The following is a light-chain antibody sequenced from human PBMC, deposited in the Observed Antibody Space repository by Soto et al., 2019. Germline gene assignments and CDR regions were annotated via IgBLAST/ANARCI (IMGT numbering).Light chain of an antibody. CDR2: VAS. CDR1: QGISSH. J-gene: IGKJ5*01. Sequence: DIQLTQSPSFVSASVGDTIAITCRASQGISSHLAWYQQSPGKAPKLLIYVASTLQSGVPSRFSGRGSGTEFTLTISSLQPEDFATYYCQQVHSPPLTFGQGTRLEIQ. CDR3: QQVHSPPLT. V-gene: IGKV1-9*01.